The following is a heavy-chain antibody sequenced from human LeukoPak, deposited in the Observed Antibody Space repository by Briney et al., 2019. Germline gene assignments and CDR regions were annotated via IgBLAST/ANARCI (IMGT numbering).Heavy chain of an antibody. CDR1: GVSFSGYY. J-gene: IGHJ4*02. CDR2: IYYSGST. D-gene: IGHD3-10*01. Sequence: SETLSLTGAVYGVSFSGYYWSWIRQHPGKGLEWIGYIYYSGSTYYNPSLKSRVTISVDTSKNQFSLKLSSVTAADTAVYYCARTTKYYYGSGSPEAHDYWGQGTLVTVSS. CDR3: ARTTKYYYGSGSPEAHDY. V-gene: IGHV4-31*11.